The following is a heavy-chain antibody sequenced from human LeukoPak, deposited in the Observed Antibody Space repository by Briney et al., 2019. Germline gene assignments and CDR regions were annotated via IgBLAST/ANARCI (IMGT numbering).Heavy chain of an antibody. D-gene: IGHD5-18*01. CDR2: INHSGST. CDR3: ARALLQRGYSYGHIFFDY. CDR1: GGSFSGYY. J-gene: IGHJ4*02. V-gene: IGHV4-34*01. Sequence: PSETLSLTCAAYGGSFSGYYWSWIRQPPGKGLEWIGEINHSGSTNYNPSLKSRVTISVDTSKNQFSLKLSSVTAADTAVYYCARALLQRGYSYGHIFFDYWGQGTLVTVSS.